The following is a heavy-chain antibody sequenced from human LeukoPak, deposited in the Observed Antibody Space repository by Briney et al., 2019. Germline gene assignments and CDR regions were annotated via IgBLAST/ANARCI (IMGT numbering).Heavy chain of an antibody. J-gene: IGHJ6*03. V-gene: IGHV1-2*02. CDR3: ASTSRVRGGYSVNYYYYYYMDV. Sequence: ASVKVSCKASGYTFTGYYMHWARQAPGQGLEWMGWINPNSGGTNYAQKFQGRVTMTRDTSISTAYMELSRLRSDDTAVYYCASTSRVRGGYSVNYYYYYYMDVWGKGTTVTVSS. D-gene: IGHD5/OR15-5a*01. CDR2: INPNSGGT. CDR1: GYTFTGYY.